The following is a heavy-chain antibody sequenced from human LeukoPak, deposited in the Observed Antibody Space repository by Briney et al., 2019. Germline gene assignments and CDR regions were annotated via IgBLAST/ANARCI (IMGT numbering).Heavy chain of an antibody. Sequence: GGSLRLSCAASGFTFDDYGMSWVRQAPGKGLEWVSGINWNGGSTGYADSVKGRFTISRDISKNTPYLQMNSLRAEDTAVYYCARVLSGRGSLYDYYYYMDVWGKGTTVTISS. CDR1: GFTFDDYG. D-gene: IGHD3-10*01. V-gene: IGHV3-20*04. CDR3: ARVLSGRGSLYDYYYYMDV. J-gene: IGHJ6*03. CDR2: INWNGGST.